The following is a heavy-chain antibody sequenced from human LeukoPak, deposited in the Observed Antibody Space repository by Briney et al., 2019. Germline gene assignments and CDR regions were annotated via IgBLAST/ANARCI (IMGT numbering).Heavy chain of an antibody. D-gene: IGHD5-24*01. CDR3: TRDRSDGNYYMVV. V-gene: IGHV3-53*01. J-gene: IGHJ6*03. CDR1: GFTVSNNY. Sequence: PGGSLRLSCAASGFTVSNNYMTWVRQAPGKGLEWVSVIYGGGSTSYADSVKGRFTISRDNSKNTLYLQMNSLRADDTAVYYCTRDRSDGNYYMVVWGKGTTVIVSS. CDR2: IYGGGST.